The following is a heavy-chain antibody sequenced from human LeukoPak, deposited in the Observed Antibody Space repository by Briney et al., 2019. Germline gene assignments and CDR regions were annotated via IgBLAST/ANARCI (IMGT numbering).Heavy chain of an antibody. D-gene: IGHD4/OR15-4a*01. CDR2: MNPNNGNT. V-gene: IGHV1-8*01. CDR1: GHTFTSNN. Sequence: ASVKVSCKASGHTFTSNNIDWVRQAPGQGLEWMGWMNPNNGNTGYAQKFRGRVTMTRDISITTAYMELSSLGSEDTAVYYCARAVPNYNPLDVWGKGTSVTVSS. CDR3: ARAVPNYNPLDV. J-gene: IGHJ6*04.